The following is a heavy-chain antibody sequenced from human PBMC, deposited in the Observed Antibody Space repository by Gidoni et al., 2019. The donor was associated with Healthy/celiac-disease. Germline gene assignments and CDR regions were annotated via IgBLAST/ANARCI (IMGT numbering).Heavy chain of an antibody. J-gene: IGHJ4*02. Sequence: QVQLQESGPGLLKPSGTLSLTCAVSGGSISSSNWWSWVRQPPGKGLEWIGEIYHSGSTNYNPSRKSRVTISVDKSKNQFSLKLSSVTAADTAVYYCARETVYVDTAMVFDYWGQGTLVTVSS. CDR2: IYHSGST. V-gene: IGHV4-4*02. CDR1: GGSISSSNW. D-gene: IGHD5-18*01. CDR3: ARETVYVDTAMVFDY.